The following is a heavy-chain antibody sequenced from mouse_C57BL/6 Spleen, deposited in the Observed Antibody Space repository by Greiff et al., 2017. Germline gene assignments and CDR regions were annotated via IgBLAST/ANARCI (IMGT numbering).Heavy chain of an antibody. J-gene: IGHJ3*01. CDR3: ARGYYPSFAY. Sequence: QVQLKQSGAELVKPGASVKISSKASGYAFSSYWMNWVKQRPGKGLEWIGQIYPGDGDTNYNGKFKGKATLTADKSSSTAYMQLSSLTSEDSSVYFCARGYYPSFAYWGQGTLVTVSA. V-gene: IGHV1-80*01. D-gene: IGHD1-1*01. CDR1: GYAFSSYW. CDR2: IYPGDGDT.